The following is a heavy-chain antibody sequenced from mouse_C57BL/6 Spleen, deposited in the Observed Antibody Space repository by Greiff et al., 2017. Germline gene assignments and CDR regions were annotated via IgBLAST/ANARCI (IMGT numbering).Heavy chain of an antibody. D-gene: IGHD1-1*01. CDR3: ARGVVPYFDY. V-gene: IGHV1-26*01. CDR1: GYTFTDYY. CDR2: INPNNGGT. Sequence: EVQLQQSGPELVKPGASVKISCKASGYTFTDYYMNWVKQSHGKSLEWIGDINPNNGGTSYNQKFKGKATLTVDKSSSTAYMELRSLTSEDAAVYYCARGVVPYFDYWGQGTTLTVSS. J-gene: IGHJ2*01.